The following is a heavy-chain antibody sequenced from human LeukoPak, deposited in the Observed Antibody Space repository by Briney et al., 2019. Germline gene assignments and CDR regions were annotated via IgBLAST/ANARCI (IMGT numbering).Heavy chain of an antibody. CDR2: INPSGGST. D-gene: IGHD2-2*01. CDR3: AREIGGDDQPLLLRGFDP. J-gene: IGHJ5*02. CDR1: GYTFTGYY. Sequence: VASEKVSCKASGYTFTGYYMHWVRQAPGQGLEWMGIINPSGGSTSYAQKFQGRVTMTRDTSTSTVYMELSSLRSEDTAVYYCAREIGGDDQPLLLRGFDPWGQGTLVTVSS. V-gene: IGHV1-46*01.